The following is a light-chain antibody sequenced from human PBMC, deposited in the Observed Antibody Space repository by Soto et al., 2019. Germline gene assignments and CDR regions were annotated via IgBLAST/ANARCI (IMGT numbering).Light chain of an antibody. Sequence: EVVLTQSPATLFVSPGDRATLSCKASQSVSSRLAWYQQKPGQAPRLLIYDASNRATGIPARFSGSGSGTDFTLTISSLEPEDFAVYFCQHRAGWPPALTFGGGTKVDIK. CDR3: QHRAGWPPALT. J-gene: IGKJ4*01. CDR2: DAS. V-gene: IGKV3-11*01. CDR1: QSVSSR.